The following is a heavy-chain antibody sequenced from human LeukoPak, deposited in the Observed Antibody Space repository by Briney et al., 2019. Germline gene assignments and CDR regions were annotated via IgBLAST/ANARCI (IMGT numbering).Heavy chain of an antibody. J-gene: IGHJ4*02. CDR2: ISSSSSTI. D-gene: IGHD3-22*01. CDR3: ARPNYYDSSGLDY. V-gene: IGHV3-48*02. Sequence: GGSLRLSCAASGFTFTNSTMSWVRQAPGKGLEWVSYISSSSSTIYYADSVKGRFTISRDNAKNSLYLQMNSLRDEDTAVYYCARPNYYDSSGLDYWGQGTLVTVSS. CDR1: GFTFTNST.